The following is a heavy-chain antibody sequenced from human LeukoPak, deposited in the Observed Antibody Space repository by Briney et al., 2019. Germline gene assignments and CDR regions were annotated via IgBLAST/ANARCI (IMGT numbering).Heavy chain of an antibody. D-gene: IGHD5-18*01. J-gene: IGHJ4*02. CDR1: GFTFSAYG. CDR2: TWFDGSNK. CDR3: ATVLSSDTAFDY. Sequence: GGSLRLSCAASGFTFSAYGMHWGRQPPGKGLEWVAMTWFDGSNKFYADAVKGRFTISRDNSKNTLYLQMKSLRAEDTAVYYCATVLSSDTAFDYWGQGTLVAVSS. V-gene: IGHV3-33*03.